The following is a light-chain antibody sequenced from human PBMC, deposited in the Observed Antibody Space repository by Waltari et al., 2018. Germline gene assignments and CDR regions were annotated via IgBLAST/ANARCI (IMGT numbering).Light chain of an antibody. CDR3: QQSYMTPLT. CDR1: QSIDIW. V-gene: IGKV1-5*03. Sequence: DIQMTQSPPTLSASVGDRVTIACRASQSIDIWLSWYQQKPGKAPKVLIYKASSLESGVPSRFSGSGSGTEFTLTISSLQPDDFATYYCQQSYMTPLTFGGGTKVEIK. J-gene: IGKJ4*01. CDR2: KAS.